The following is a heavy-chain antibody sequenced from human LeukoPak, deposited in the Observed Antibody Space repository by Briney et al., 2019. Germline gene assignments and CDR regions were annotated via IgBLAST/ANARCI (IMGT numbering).Heavy chain of an antibody. CDR2: ISYDGSNK. D-gene: IGHD1-26*01. Sequence: GGSLRLSCAASGFTFSSYAMHWVRQAPGKGLEWVAVISYDGSNKYYADSVKGRFTISRDNAKNSLYLQMNSLRAEDTAVYYCARGSEWEPLYYFDYWGQGNLVTVSS. CDR1: GFTFSSYA. V-gene: IGHV3-30*07. CDR3: ARGSEWEPLYYFDY. J-gene: IGHJ4*02.